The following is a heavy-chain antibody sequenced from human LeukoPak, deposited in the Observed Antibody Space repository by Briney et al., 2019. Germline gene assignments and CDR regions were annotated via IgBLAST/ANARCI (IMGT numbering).Heavy chain of an antibody. J-gene: IGHJ4*02. V-gene: IGHV1-2*02. CDR1: GYTFNDYY. Sequence: ASVKVSCKASGYTFNDYYIHWVRQAPGQGLERMGWINPNSGGTNYAQKFQGRVFMTRDTSINTAYMDLSRLTSDDTAVYYCARGGNDCSGGSCYLSWSDYWGQGTLVTVSS. CDR3: ARGGNDCSGGSCYLSWSDY. D-gene: IGHD2-15*01. CDR2: INPNSGGT.